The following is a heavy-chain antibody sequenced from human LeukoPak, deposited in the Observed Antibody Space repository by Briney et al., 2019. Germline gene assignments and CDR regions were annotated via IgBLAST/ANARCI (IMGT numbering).Heavy chain of an antibody. CDR2: IYTSGST. CDR1: GASISSGSSY. CDR3: ARSRYSSGWYEESGY. J-gene: IGHJ4*02. D-gene: IGHD6-13*01. Sequence: TLSLTCPVSGASISSGSSYWSWIRQPPGKGLEWIGRIYTSGSTNYNPSLKSRVTISVDTSKNHFSLKLSSVTAADTVVYYCARSRYSSGWYEESGYWGQGTLVTVSS. V-gene: IGHV4-61*02.